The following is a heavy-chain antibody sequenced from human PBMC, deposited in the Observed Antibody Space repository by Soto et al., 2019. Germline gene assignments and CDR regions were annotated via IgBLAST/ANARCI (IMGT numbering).Heavy chain of an antibody. CDR3: ARHGFGPLHGLVDV. CDR2: INYVGYS. Sequence: QVQLQESGPGLVKPSQTLSLTCTVSGGSLTHYYCSWFRQPPGKGLEWIGYINYVGYSAYNLSLKRRVTLPTDASKTKFSLLLESVTATDTAVYYCARHGFGPLHGLVDVWGPGTTVIVSS. CDR1: GGSLTHYY. V-gene: IGHV4-59*08. D-gene: IGHD3-10*01. J-gene: IGHJ6*02.